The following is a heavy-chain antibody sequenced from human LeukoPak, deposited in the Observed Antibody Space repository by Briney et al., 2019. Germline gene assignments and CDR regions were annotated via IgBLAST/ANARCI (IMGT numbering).Heavy chain of an antibody. CDR1: GGTFSSYA. Sequence: SVKVSCKASGGTFSSYAISWVRQAPGQGLEWMGGIIPIFGTANYAQKFQGRVTITADESTSTAYMELSSLRSEDTAVYYCALSTDIVVVVAATAYAFDIWGQGTMVTVSS. V-gene: IGHV1-69*13. D-gene: IGHD2-15*01. CDR3: ALSTDIVVVVAATAYAFDI. CDR2: IIPIFGTA. J-gene: IGHJ3*02.